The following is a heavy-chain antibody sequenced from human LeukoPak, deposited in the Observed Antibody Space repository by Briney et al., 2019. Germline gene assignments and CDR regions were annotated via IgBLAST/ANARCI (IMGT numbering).Heavy chain of an antibody. J-gene: IGHJ4*02. V-gene: IGHV3-74*01. CDR2: VDNDGSST. CDR3: SRDFPIFHSTGYDLDY. D-gene: IGHD3-22*01. Sequence: GGSLRLSCPASGFTFSSYWMHWVRQAPGKGLVWVSRVDNDGSSTYYADSLKGRFTISRDNAKNTLYLQMNSLRAEDTAVDYCSRDFPIFHSTGYDLDYWGQGALVTVSS. CDR1: GFTFSSYW.